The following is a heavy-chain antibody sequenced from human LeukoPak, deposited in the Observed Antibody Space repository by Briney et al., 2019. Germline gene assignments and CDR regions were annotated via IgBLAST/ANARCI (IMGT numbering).Heavy chain of an antibody. D-gene: IGHD3-16*01. J-gene: IGHJ6*04. CDR3: AKGLDYDYVVMDV. CDR2: ISGSGVST. CDR1: GFTFSTYG. V-gene: IGHV3-23*01. Sequence: GGSLRLSCAASGFTFSTYGMSWVRQAPGKGLEWVSGISGSGVSTYYADSVKGRFTISRDNSKNTLYLQMNSLRAEDTAVYYCAKGLDYDYVVMDVWGKGTTVTVSS.